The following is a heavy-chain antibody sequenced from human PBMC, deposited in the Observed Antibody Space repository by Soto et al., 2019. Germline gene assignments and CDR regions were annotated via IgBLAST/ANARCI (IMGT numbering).Heavy chain of an antibody. J-gene: IGHJ4*02. CDR3: ARESTDHGGWRPSKFDY. CDR1: EYTFTSYA. V-gene: IGHV1-3*01. CDR2: INAGNGNT. Sequence: ASVKVSCKASEYTFTSYAIHWVRQAPGQRLEWMGWINAGNGNTKYSQNFQGRVTITRDTSANTAYMELSSLRSEDTAVYYCARESTDHGGWRPSKFDYWGQGTQVTVSS. D-gene: IGHD6-19*01.